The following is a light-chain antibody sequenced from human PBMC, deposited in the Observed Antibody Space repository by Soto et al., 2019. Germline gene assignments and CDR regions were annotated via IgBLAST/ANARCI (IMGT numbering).Light chain of an antibody. CDR1: QSVSNN. J-gene: IGKJ5*01. CDR3: QQYNNWPPIT. CDR2: GAS. V-gene: IGKV3-15*01. Sequence: IVLTQCPGTLSLSPGARATLSFRTSQSVSNNYLAWYQQKPGQAPRLLIYGASTRATGIPARFSGSGSGTEFTLTISSLQSEDFAVYYCQQYNNWPPITFGQGTRLEI.